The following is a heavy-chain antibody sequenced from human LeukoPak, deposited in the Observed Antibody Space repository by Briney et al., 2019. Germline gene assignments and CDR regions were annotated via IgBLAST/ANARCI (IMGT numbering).Heavy chain of an antibody. J-gene: IGHJ4*02. CDR3: AREGGRGYSYGPPLAFDY. V-gene: IGHV1-18*01. CDR2: ISAYNGNT. CDR1: GYTFTKYG. Sequence: ASVKVSFKASGYTFTKYGISWVRQAPGKGGGGMGWISAYNGNTNYAQRLQGRVTMTTDTSTSTAYMELRSLSSDDTAVYYCAREGGRGYSYGPPLAFDYWGQGTLVTVSS. D-gene: IGHD5-18*01.